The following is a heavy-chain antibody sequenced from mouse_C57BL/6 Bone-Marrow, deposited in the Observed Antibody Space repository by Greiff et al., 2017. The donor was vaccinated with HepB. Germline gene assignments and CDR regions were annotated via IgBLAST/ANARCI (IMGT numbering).Heavy chain of an antibody. D-gene: IGHD4-1*01. CDR1: GYTFTSYG. Sequence: VKLVESGAELARPGASVKLSCKASGYTFTSYGISWVKQRTGQGLEWIGEIYPRSGNTYYNEKFKGKATLTADKSSSTAYMELRSLTSEDSAVYFCANLGRGFAYWGQGTLVTVSA. CDR2: IYPRSGNT. CDR3: ANLGRGFAY. J-gene: IGHJ3*01. V-gene: IGHV1-81*01.